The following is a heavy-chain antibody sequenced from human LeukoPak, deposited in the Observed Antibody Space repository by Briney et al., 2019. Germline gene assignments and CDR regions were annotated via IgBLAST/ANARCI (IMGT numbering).Heavy chain of an antibody. CDR1: GGSISLYY. CDR2: IFYSGST. J-gene: IGHJ3*02. D-gene: IGHD6-19*01. V-gene: IGHV4-59*08. CDR3: ARSSGWNDAFDI. Sequence: SETLSLTCTVSGGSISLYYWSWIRRPPGKGLEWIGYIFYSGSTNYNPALKSRVTISVDTSKNQFSLKLSSVAAADTAVYYCARSSGWNDAFDIWGQGTMVTVSS.